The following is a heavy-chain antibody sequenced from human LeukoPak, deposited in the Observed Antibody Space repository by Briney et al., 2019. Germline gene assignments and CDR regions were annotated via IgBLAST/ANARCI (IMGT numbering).Heavy chain of an antibody. V-gene: IGHV3-11*01. CDR2: ISNSGNTI. D-gene: IGHD3-16*01. J-gene: IGHJ4*02. CDR3: ARYRVITNDYFDS. Sequence: GRSLRLSYAASGFTFGDYYMSWIRQAPGKGLEWVSYISNSGNTIKEADSVSGRFTISRDNAQNSLFLQMKSLRADDTAVYYCARYRVITNDYFDSWGQGTLVTVSS. CDR1: GFTFGDYY.